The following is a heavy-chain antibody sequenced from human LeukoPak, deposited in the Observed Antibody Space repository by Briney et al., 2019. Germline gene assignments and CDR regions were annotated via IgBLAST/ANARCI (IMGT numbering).Heavy chain of an antibody. CDR2: ISGGGGTT. V-gene: IGHV3-23*01. CDR1: GFTFSDYA. CDR3: ARDVPSFRTEEAFDI. D-gene: IGHD1/OR15-1a*01. Sequence: GGSLRLSCAASGFTFSDYAVTWVRQGPGKGLEWVSGISGGGGTTFYTDSVRGRCTISRDNSENTVYLQMNSLRAEDTAVYYCARDVPSFRTEEAFDIWGQGAMVTVSS. J-gene: IGHJ3*02.